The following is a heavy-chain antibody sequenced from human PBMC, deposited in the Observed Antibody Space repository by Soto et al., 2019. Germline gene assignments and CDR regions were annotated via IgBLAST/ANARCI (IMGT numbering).Heavy chain of an antibody. CDR3: ARDGRRGVPSASDGMDV. CDR2: IYSGGIT. Sequence: GSLRLSCAASGYTVSSNYMSWVRQAPGKGLEWVSVIYSGGITYYADSLKGRFTISRDNSKNTLYLQMNSLRAEDTAVYYSARDGRRGVPSASDGMDVWGQGTRVTVSS. V-gene: IGHV3-53*01. D-gene: IGHD2-2*01. CDR1: GYTVSSNY. J-gene: IGHJ6*02.